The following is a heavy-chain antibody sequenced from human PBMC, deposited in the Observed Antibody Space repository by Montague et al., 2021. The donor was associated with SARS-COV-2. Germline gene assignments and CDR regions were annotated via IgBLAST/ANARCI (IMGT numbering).Heavy chain of an antibody. D-gene: IGHD3-10*01. J-gene: IGHJ3*01. Sequence: TLSLTCAVSGGPVSRGEEEWIWVRQPPGKGLEWIGYIHHSGDAYYNPSLRSRVTISVERSKNQFSLKLTSMSAADTAVYFCAKSRISMVRGIYDAFDVWGQGEMVTVSS. V-gene: IGHV4-30-2*01. CDR3: AKSRISMVRGIYDAFDV. CDR1: GGPVSRGEEE. CDR2: IHHSGDA.